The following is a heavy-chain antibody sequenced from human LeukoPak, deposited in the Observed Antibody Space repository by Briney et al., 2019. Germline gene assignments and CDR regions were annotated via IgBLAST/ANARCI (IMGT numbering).Heavy chain of an antibody. Sequence: SETLSLTCTVSGGSISSSSYYWGWIRQPPGKGLEWIGSIYYSGSTYYNPSLKSRVTISVDTSKSQFSLKLSSVTAADTAVYHCARHLSGFGWRADHFDYWGQGTLVTVSS. CDR1: GGSISSSSYY. J-gene: IGHJ4*02. CDR3: ARHLSGFGWRADHFDY. V-gene: IGHV4-39*01. CDR2: IYYSGST. D-gene: IGHD3-16*01.